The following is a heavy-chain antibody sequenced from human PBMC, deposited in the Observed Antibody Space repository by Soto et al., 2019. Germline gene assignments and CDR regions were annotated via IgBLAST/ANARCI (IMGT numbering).Heavy chain of an antibody. D-gene: IGHD3-3*01. CDR2: IKSKTDGGTT. CDR3: TTYYDFWSGYWAY. J-gene: IGHJ4*02. Sequence: ESGGGLVKPGGSLRLSCAASGFTFSNAWMSWVRQAPGKGLEWVGRIKSKTDGGTTDYAAPVKGRFTISRDDSKNTLYLQMNSLKTEDTAVYYCTTYYDFWSGYWAYWGQGTLVTVSS. CDR1: GFTFSNAW. V-gene: IGHV3-15*01.